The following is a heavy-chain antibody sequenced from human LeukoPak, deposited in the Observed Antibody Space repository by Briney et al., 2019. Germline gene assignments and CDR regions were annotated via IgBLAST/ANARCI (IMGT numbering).Heavy chain of an antibody. V-gene: IGHV1-2*02. CDR3: ARETTVTTNDYYYYYMDV. Sequence: GASVKVSCKASGYTFTGYYMHWVRQAPGQGLEWMGWINPNSGGTNYAQKFQGRVTMTRDTSISTAYMELSRLRSDDTAVYYCARETTVTTNDYYYYYMDVWGKGTTVTVSS. CDR2: INPNSGGT. J-gene: IGHJ6*03. CDR1: GYTFTGYY. D-gene: IGHD4-17*01.